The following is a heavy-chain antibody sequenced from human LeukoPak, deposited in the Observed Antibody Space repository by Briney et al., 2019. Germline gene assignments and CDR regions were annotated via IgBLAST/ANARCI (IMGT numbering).Heavy chain of an antibody. V-gene: IGHV3-48*04. CDR1: GFTFSSYS. J-gene: IGHJ3*02. Sequence: PGGSLRLSCAASGFTFSSYSMNWVRQTPGKGLEWVSYISSSSSTIYYADSVKGRFTISRDNAKNSLCLQMNSLRAEDTAVYYCAREKKTEWTTGAFDMWGQGTMVIVSS. CDR2: ISSSSSTI. D-gene: IGHD3-3*01. CDR3: AREKKTEWTTGAFDM.